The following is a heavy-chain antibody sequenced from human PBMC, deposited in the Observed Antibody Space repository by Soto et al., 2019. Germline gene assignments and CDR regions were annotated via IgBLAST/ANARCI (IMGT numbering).Heavy chain of an antibody. CDR3: ASDREFEPGYFDY. J-gene: IGHJ4*02. V-gene: IGHV1-18*01. D-gene: IGHD3-9*01. CDR2: IVPNIGTV. CDR1: GGTLTRFINYP. Sequence: ASVKVSCKASGGTLTRFINYPIDWVRQAPRQGLEWMGGIVPNIGTVNYAQKLQGRVTMTTDTSTSTAYMELRSLRSDDTAVYYCASDREFEPGYFDYWGQGTLVTVSS.